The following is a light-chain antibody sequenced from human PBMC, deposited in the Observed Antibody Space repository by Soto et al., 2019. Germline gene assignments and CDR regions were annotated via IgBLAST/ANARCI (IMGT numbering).Light chain of an antibody. CDR3: SSYTTSNIRQMV. J-gene: IGLJ1*01. CDR2: DVS. V-gene: IGLV2-14*03. Sequence: QSALTQPASVSGSPGQSITISGTGTSSDVGGYNYVSWYQHHPGKAPKLMIYDVSNRPSGVSNRFSGSKAGNTASLTISGLRPEDEAYYYYSSYTTSNIRQMVLGTGTKLTVL. CDR1: SSDVGGYNY.